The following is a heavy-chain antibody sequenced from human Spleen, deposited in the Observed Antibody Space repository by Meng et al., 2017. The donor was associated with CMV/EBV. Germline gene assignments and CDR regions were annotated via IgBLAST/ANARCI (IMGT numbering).Heavy chain of an antibody. Sequence: ETLSLTCAASGFTFSSYAMSWARQAPGKGLEWVSVISSGGSSTYYADSVKGRFTISRDNSKNTLYLQMNSLRAEDTAVYYCAKTYRGGRDDYWGQGTLVTVSS. V-gene: IGHV3-23*03. J-gene: IGHJ4*02. CDR2: ISSGGSST. CDR3: AKTYRGGRDDY. D-gene: IGHD3-10*01. CDR1: GFTFSSYA.